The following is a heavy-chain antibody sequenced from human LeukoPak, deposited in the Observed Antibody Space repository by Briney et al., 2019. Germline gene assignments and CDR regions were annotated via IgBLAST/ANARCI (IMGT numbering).Heavy chain of an antibody. V-gene: IGHV3-66*01. CDR2: IYSGGST. J-gene: IGHJ6*02. CDR3: TRAPYGMDV. CDR1: GFTVTTNY. Sequence: GGSLRLSCAASGFTVTTNYMNWVRQAPGKGLEWVSVIYSGGSTYYADSVKGRFTIFRDKNTPYLQMNSLRVEDTAVYYCTRAPYGMDVWGQGTTVTVS.